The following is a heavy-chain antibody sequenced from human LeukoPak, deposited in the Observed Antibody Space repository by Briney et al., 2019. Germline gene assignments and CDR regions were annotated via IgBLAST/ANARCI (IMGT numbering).Heavy chain of an antibody. D-gene: IGHD2-2*01. V-gene: IGHV3-11*01. CDR2: ISSSGSTI. CDR3: ARDRVGYCSSTSCYNYYYGMDV. J-gene: IGHJ6*02. CDR1: GFTFSDYY. Sequence: GGSLRLSCAASGFTFSDYYMSWIRQAPGKGLEWVSYISSSGSTIYYADSVKGQFTISRDNAKNSLYLQMNSLRAEDTAVYYCARDRVGYCSSTSCYNYYYGMDVWGQGTTVTVSS.